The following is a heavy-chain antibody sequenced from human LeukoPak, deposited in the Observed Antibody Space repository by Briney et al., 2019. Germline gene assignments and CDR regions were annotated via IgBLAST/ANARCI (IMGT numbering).Heavy chain of an antibody. CDR3: ARVLAVLDAFDI. D-gene: IGHD3-3*02. CDR1: GHTFTGYY. CDR2: INANSGDT. V-gene: IGHV1-2*02. Sequence: GASVKVSCKASGHTFTGYYMHWVRQAPGQGLEWMGWINANSGDTNYAQKFQGRVTMTRDTSISTAYMELSRLRSDDTAVYYCARVLAVLDAFDIWGQGTMVTVSS. J-gene: IGHJ3*02.